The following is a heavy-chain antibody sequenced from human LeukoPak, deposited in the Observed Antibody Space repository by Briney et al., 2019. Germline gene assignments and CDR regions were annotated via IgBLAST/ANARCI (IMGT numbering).Heavy chain of an antibody. J-gene: IGHJ4*02. CDR2: IYSSGST. D-gene: IGHD3-3*01. Sequence: PSETLSLTCTVSGGSISSYYWSWIRQPAGKGLEWIGRIYSSGSTDYNPSLKSRVTMSVDTSKNQFSLKLTSVTAADTAVYYCARPLGFLEWSPFDYWGQGTLVTVSS. V-gene: IGHV4-4*07. CDR1: GGSISSYY. CDR3: ARPLGFLEWSPFDY.